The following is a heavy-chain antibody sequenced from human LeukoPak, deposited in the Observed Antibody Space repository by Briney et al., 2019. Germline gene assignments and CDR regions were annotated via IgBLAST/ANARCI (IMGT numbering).Heavy chain of an antibody. CDR3: ARHAALSSSGSWGLWFDY. D-gene: IGHD6-6*01. V-gene: IGHV4-61*08. Sequence: SETLSLTCTVSGGSISSGDYYWSWIRQPPGKGLEWIGYIYYSGSTNYNPSLKSRVTISVDTSKNQFSLKLSSVTAADTAVYYCARHAALSSSGSWGLWFDYWGQGTLVTVSS. CDR1: GGSISSGDYY. J-gene: IGHJ4*02. CDR2: IYYSGST.